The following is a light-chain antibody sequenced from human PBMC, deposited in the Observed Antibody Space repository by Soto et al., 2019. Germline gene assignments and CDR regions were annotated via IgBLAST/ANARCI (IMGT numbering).Light chain of an antibody. V-gene: IGLV2-23*02. Sequence: QSALTQPASVSGSPGQSVTISCTGTSSDVGGHNLVSWVQQHPGEAPKLMIYEVSKRPSGLSNRFSGSKSGKKASLTISGLQAEDEADYYCCSYAGNNTLLFGGGTKVTVL. CDR3: CSYAGNNTLL. J-gene: IGLJ2*01. CDR2: EVS. CDR1: SSDVGGHNL.